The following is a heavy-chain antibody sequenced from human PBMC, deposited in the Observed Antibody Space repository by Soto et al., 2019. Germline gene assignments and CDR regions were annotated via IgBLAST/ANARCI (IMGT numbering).Heavy chain of an antibody. CDR3: ASFSVGPIGGVEYGMDV. Sequence: QVQLQESGPGLVKPSQTLSLTCTVSGGSISSGDYYWSWIRQPPGKGLEWIGYIYYSGSTYYNPSLKSRVTLSIDTSKNQFSLKLGSVTAADTAVYYCASFSVGPIGGVEYGMDVWGQGTTVTVSS. CDR2: IYYSGST. J-gene: IGHJ6*02. D-gene: IGHD3-16*01. V-gene: IGHV4-30-4*01. CDR1: GGSISSGDYY.